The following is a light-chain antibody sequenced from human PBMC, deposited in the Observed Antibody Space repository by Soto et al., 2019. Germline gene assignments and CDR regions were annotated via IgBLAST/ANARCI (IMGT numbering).Light chain of an antibody. CDR2: VAS. CDR3: QQHGSGPWT. CDR1: QSVSSNN. J-gene: IGKJ1*01. Sequence: EIVLTQSPDTLSLSPGERATLSCRASQSVSSNNLAWYQHKPGQPTRLLIYVASRRATGIPDRFSCSGSGSEFTLTITRLEPEDFAVYYCQQHGSGPWTFGQGTKVEIK. V-gene: IGKV3-20*01.